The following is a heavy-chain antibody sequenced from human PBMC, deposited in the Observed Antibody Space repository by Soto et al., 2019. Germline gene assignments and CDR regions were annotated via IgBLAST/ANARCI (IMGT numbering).Heavy chain of an antibody. J-gene: IGHJ4*02. CDR2: ISGYNGNT. CDR1: DDTFANYG. CDR3: ARDCNGGRCYPMY. V-gene: IGHV1-18*01. D-gene: IGHD2-15*01. Sequence: ASVKVSCKASDDTFANYGISWVRQAPGQGPEWMGWISGYNGNTNYAQKFQGRLTMTTDTSTSTAYMELRSLGSDDTAVYYCARDCNGGRCYPMYWGQGTLVTVSS.